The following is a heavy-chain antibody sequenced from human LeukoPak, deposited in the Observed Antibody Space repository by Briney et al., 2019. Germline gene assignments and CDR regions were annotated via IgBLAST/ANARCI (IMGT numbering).Heavy chain of an antibody. CDR1: GYTFTGYY. Sequence: GASVKVSCKASGYTFTGYYLYWVRQAPGQGLERRGWINPNSGGTNYAQKFQNRSTMSRDTASSTAYMELSSLRSDDSAVYCCVRAPGTFEIWGQGAVGTVSS. D-gene: IGHD1-1*01. V-gene: IGHV1-2*02. CDR2: INPNSGGT. J-gene: IGHJ3*02. CDR3: VRAPGTFEI.